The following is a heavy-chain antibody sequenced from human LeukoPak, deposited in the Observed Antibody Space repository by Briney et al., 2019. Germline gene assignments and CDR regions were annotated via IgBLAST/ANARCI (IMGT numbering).Heavy chain of an antibody. J-gene: IGHJ1*01. V-gene: IGHV3-11*04. Sequence: GGSLRLSCAASGFTFTDHYMSWVRQAPGKGLEWVSYISSGGDIIYYADSVKGRFTISRDNAKNSLFLQMNSLRAEDTAVYYCARARTDIVVVPAATQHWGQGTLVTVSS. CDR2: ISSGGDII. CDR1: GFTFTDHY. D-gene: IGHD2-2*01. CDR3: ARARTDIVVVPAATQH.